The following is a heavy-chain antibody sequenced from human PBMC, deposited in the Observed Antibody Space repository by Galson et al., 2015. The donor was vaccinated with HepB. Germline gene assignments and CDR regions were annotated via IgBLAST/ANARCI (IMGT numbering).Heavy chain of an antibody. CDR2: ISGSGGST. V-gene: IGHV3-23*01. CDR1: GFTFSSYA. D-gene: IGHD3-16*02. CDR3: AKERYDYVWGSYRPYCFDY. J-gene: IGHJ4*02. Sequence: SLRLSCAASGFTFSSYAMSWVRQAPGKGLEWVSAISGSGGSTYYADYVNGLFTISRDNSKNTLYLQMNSLRAEDTAVYYCAKERYDYVWGSYRPYCFDYWGQGTLVTVSS.